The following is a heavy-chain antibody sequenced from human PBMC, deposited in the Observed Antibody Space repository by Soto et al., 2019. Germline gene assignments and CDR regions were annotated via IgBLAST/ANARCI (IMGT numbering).Heavy chain of an antibody. Sequence: QVQLQQSGPGLVKPSQTLSLTCTVSGDSVNSGRYYWPWIRQLPGKGLEWIGYIFYSGTTYYNPSLMCRVTISLDTSKNDLSLKLTSVTVADTAVYFCARGWLRVTGTYDSWGQGTLVTVSS. J-gene: IGHJ4*02. CDR3: ARGWLRVTGTYDS. V-gene: IGHV4-31*03. CDR2: IFYSGTT. CDR1: GDSVNSGRYY. D-gene: IGHD1-1*01.